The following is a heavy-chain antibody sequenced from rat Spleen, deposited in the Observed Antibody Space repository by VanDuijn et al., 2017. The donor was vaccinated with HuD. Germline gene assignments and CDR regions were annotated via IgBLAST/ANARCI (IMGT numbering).Heavy chain of an antibody. D-gene: IGHD5-1*01. CDR2: ISPSGVST. CDR1: GFTFSNYG. V-gene: IGHV5-19*01. J-gene: IGHJ2*01. Sequence: EVQLVESGGGLVQPGRSLKLSCAASGFTFSNYGMHWIRQAPTKGLEWVASISPSGVSTYYRDSVKGRFTISRDNAKSTLYLQMDSLRSEDTATYYCTRQTGSLFDYWGQGVMVTVSS. CDR3: TRQTGSLFDY.